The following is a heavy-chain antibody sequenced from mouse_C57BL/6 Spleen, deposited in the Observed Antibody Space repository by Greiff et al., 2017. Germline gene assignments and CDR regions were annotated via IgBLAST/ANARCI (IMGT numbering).Heavy chain of an antibody. J-gene: IGHJ3*01. V-gene: IGHV1-85*01. Sequence: VKLMESGPELVKPGASVKLSCKASGYTFTSYDINWVKQRPGQGLEWIGWLYPRDGSTKYNEKFKGKATLTVDTSSSTAYMELHSLTSEDSAVYVCARGLRDWFAYWGQGTLVTVSA. D-gene: IGHD3-1*01. CDR3: ARGLRDWFAY. CDR1: GYTFTSYD. CDR2: LYPRDGST.